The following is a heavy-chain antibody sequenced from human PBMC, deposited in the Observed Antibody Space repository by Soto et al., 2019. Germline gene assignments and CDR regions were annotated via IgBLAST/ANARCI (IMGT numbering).Heavy chain of an antibody. CDR1: GITFSSYG. V-gene: IGHV3-33*01. CDR2: IWYNGDKK. Sequence: QVQLVESGGGEVQPGRSLTLSCTASGITFSSYGMQWVRQAPGMGLEWVAVIWYNGDKKYYADSVKGRFTISRDNSKSTLYLQINSLRVEDTAVYYCARDQYYYASSGYFMDYYYALDVWGQGTTVTVSS. J-gene: IGHJ6*02. D-gene: IGHD3-22*01. CDR3: ARDQYYYASSGYFMDYYYALDV.